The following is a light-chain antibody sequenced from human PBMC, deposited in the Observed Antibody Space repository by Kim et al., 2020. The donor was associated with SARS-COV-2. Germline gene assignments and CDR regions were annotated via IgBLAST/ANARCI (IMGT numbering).Light chain of an antibody. J-gene: IGLJ1*01. CDR3: CSYTNSGTYV. CDR1: SSDVGGQKY. CDR2: DVT. Sequence: GQSITISCTGTSSDVGGQKYVSWYQQHPGKAPKLMMFDVTNRPSVVSNRFSGSKSGNTASLTISGLRPEDEADYYCCSYTNSGTYVFGTGTKVTVL. V-gene: IGLV2-14*03.